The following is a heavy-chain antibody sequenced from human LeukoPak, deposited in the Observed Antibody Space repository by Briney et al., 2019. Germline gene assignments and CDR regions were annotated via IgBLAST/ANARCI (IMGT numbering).Heavy chain of an antibody. CDR1: GGSISGSSYS. D-gene: IGHD1-7*01. V-gene: IGHV4-39*07. CDR3: ARGDNWDYVSWFDP. J-gene: IGHJ5*02. Sequence: SETLSLTCTVSGGSISGSSYSWGWIRQPSGKGLEWIGTIYYSGSTYYSPSLKSRVTISVDTSKNHFSLKLSSVTAADTAVYYCARGDNWDYVSWFDPWGQGTLVTVSS. CDR2: IYYSGST.